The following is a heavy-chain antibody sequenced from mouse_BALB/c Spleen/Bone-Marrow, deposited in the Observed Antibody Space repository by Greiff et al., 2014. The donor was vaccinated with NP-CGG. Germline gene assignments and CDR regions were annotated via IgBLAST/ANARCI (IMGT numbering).Heavy chain of an antibody. V-gene: IGHV1-37*01. CDR1: GYSFSGYF. D-gene: IGHD1-1*01. CDR3: GRGGTVVTKGSTYWYFDF. CDR2: INPYNGES. Sequence: VHVKQSGPDLVKPGASVKISCKASGYSFSGYFMNWVKQSHGKSLEWIGRINPYNGESFYNQKFKDKATLTVDKSSTTAHMDLLSLTSEDSAVYYCGRGGTVVTKGSTYWYFDFWGAGTTVTVSS. J-gene: IGHJ1*01.